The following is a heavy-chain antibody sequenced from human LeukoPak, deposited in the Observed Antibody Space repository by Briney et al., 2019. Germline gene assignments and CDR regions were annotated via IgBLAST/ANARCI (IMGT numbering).Heavy chain of an antibody. CDR3: ARDSGSSSWYTLGS. Sequence: GGSLRLSCAASGFTFSSYWMSWVRQAPGKGLEWVANIKQDGSEKYYVDSVKGRFAISRDNARNSLYLQMNSLRAEDTALYYCARDSGSSSWYTLGSWGQGTLVTVSS. CDR2: IKQDGSEK. D-gene: IGHD6-13*01. CDR1: GFTFSSYW. J-gene: IGHJ5*02. V-gene: IGHV3-7*01.